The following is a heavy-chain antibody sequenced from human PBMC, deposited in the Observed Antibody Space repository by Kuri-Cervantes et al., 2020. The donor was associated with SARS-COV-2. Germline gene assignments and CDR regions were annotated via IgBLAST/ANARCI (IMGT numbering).Heavy chain of an antibody. Sequence: GESLKISCAASRFTFSNYGMHCVRQAPSKGLEWVALVSYDGSYKYYAGSVRGRFTISRDNSNKTVYLQMNSLRTEDTAVYYCAKSRSEGGGFFDYGVDVWGQGTTVTVSS. CDR3: AKSRSEGGGFFDYGVDV. J-gene: IGHJ6*02. CDR2: VSYDGSYK. V-gene: IGHV3-30*18. CDR1: RFTFSNYG. D-gene: IGHD3-3*01.